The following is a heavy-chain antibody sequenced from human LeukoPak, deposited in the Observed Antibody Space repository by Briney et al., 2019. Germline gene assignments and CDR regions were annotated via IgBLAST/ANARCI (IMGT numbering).Heavy chain of an antibody. CDR1: GGSFSGYY. Sequence: PSETLSLTCAVYGGSFSGYYWNWIRQPPGKGLEWIGEINHDGSTNYNPSLKSRVTIPVDTSKNQFSLKVSSVTAADTAVYYCARGPRRERPRNWFDPWGQGTLVTVSS. D-gene: IGHD6-6*01. CDR3: ARGPRRERPRNWFDP. V-gene: IGHV4-34*01. CDR2: INHDGST. J-gene: IGHJ5*02.